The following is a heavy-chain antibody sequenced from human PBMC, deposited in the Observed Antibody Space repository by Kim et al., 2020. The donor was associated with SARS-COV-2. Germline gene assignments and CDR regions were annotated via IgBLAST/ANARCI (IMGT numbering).Heavy chain of an antibody. Sequence: SVKVSCKASGYTFSSYAISWVRQAPGQGLEWMGGIIPIFGKANYAQRFQGRVAITADKSTSTAYMELSSLRSEDTAVYYCARSYDSSGSDAFDIWGQGT. J-gene: IGHJ3*02. CDR1: GYTFSSYA. CDR3: ARSYDSSGSDAFDI. D-gene: IGHD3-22*01. CDR2: IIPIFGKA. V-gene: IGHV1-69*06.